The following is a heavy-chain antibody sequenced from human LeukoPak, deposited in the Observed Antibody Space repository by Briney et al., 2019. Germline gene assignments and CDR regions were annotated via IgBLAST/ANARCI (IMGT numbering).Heavy chain of an antibody. CDR1: GFTFTSYA. V-gene: IGHV3-23*01. CDR3: AKSTADPVYYFDY. CDR2: ISGRGGGT. D-gene: IGHD4-17*01. Sequence: GGSLRLSCAASGFTFTSYAMSWVRQPPGKGLEWVSIISGRGGGTKYADSVKGRFTISRDNSKNTLYLQMNSLRAEDTAVYYCAKSTADPVYYFDYWGQGTLVTVSS. J-gene: IGHJ4*02.